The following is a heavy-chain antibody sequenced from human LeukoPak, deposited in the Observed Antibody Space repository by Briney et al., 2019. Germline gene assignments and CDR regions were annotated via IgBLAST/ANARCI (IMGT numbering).Heavy chain of an antibody. CDR1: GCYFRTYG. D-gene: IGHD3-22*01. J-gene: IGHJ4*02. V-gene: IGHV3-30*02. CDR2: IQFDESSK. CDR3: AKEDGTVVVSTFGD. Sequence: GGSLSLSCAASGCYFRTYGMHWVRQAPGKGLEWVGFIQFDESSKNYADSVKSRFIISRVNSKNTVYLQVNSLRAEDTAVYYCAKEDGTVVVSTFGDWGQGTLVTVSS.